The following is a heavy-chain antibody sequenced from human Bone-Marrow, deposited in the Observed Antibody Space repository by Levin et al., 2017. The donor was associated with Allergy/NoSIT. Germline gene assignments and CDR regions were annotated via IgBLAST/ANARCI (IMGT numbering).Heavy chain of an antibody. J-gene: IGHJ4*02. V-gene: IGHV4-61*01. Sequence: SQTLSLTCTVSGGSVSSGSYYWNWFRQPPGKGLEWIAYIYYSGKNNYNPSLKSRVSTSVDASQNQFSLKLNSVTAADPAVYFCARVIAWHFDYWGQGTLVPVSS. CDR1: GGSVSSGSYY. CDR2: IYYSGKN. D-gene: IGHD2-21*01. CDR3: ARVIAWHFDY.